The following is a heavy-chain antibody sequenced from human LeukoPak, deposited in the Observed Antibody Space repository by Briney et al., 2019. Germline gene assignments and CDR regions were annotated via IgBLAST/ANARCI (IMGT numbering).Heavy chain of an antibody. D-gene: IGHD2-2*03. Sequence: SQTLSLTCTVSGGSISSGVYFWGWIRQPPGKGLEWIGYIYYSGSTNYNPSLKSRVTISVDTSKNQFSLKLSSVTAADTAVYYCARRTGYCSSTSCYAGYFDYWGQGTLVTVSS. CDR1: GGSISSGVYF. CDR3: ARRTGYCSSTSCYAGYFDY. V-gene: IGHV4-61*05. J-gene: IGHJ4*02. CDR2: IYYSGST.